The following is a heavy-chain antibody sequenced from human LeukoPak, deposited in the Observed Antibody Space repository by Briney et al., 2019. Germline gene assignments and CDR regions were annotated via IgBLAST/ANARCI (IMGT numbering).Heavy chain of an antibody. CDR3: AKFISGYYYVEYLDY. J-gene: IGHJ4*02. Sequence: GGSLRLSCAASGFTFSSYAMSWVRQAPGKGLEWVSAISGSGGSTYYADSVKGRFTISRDNSKNTLYLQMNSLRAEDTAVYYCAKFISGYYYVEYLDYWGQGTLVTVSS. D-gene: IGHD3-22*01. CDR1: GFTFSSYA. CDR2: ISGSGGST. V-gene: IGHV3-23*01.